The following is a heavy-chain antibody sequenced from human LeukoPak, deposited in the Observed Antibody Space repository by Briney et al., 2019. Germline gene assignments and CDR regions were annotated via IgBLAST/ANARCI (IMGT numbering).Heavy chain of an antibody. D-gene: IGHD5-24*01. CDR3: TRRAARWQFDL. Sequence: GGSLRLSCAVSGFNFDDYAMHWVRQAPGRGLEWVSGINWKTGNGIYADSVKGRFTISRDNAKDSLYLQMSSLRAEDTALYYCTRRAARWQFDLWGRGTLLAVSS. J-gene: IGHJ2*01. CDR1: GFNFDDYA. V-gene: IGHV3-9*01. CDR2: INWKTGNG.